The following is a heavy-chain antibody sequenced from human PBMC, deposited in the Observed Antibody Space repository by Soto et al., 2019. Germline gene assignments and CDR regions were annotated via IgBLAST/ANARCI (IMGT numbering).Heavy chain of an antibody. Sequence: QVQLVQSGAEVKKPGASVKVSCKASGDTFTDYYIHWVRQAPGQGLEWMGTVNPSGGHTTYAQHFLGRVTMTRDTSTSTLYMELTSLTSEDTDVYYCARGGHVVVVTAALDYCGQGTLVTVSS. CDR3: ARGGHVVVVTAALDY. CDR1: GDTFTDYY. J-gene: IGHJ4*02. CDR2: VNPSGGHT. V-gene: IGHV1-46*01. D-gene: IGHD2-21*02.